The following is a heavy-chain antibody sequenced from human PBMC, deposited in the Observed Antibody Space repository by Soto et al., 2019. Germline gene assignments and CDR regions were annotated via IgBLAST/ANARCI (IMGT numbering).Heavy chain of an antibody. Sequence: PSETLSLTCTVSGGSVSSGSYYWSWIRQPPGKGLEWIGYIYYSGSTNYNPSLKSRVTISVDTSKNQFSLKLSSVTAADTAVYYCARDRGWYGMDVWGQGTAVTVSS. J-gene: IGHJ6*02. CDR2: IYYSGST. CDR3: ARDRGWYGMDV. D-gene: IGHD6-19*01. V-gene: IGHV4-61*01. CDR1: GGSVSSGSYY.